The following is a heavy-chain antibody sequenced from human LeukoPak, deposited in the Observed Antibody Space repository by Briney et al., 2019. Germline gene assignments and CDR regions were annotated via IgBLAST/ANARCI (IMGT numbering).Heavy chain of an antibody. CDR3: ARGTYYSDC. V-gene: IGHV3-48*02. CDR2: ISSVITTV. Sequence: GGSLRLSCAASGFTFSTYGMNWVRQAPGKGLEWVSYISSVITTVYYADSVKGRFTISRDNARNSLYLQMNSLREEDTAVYYCARGTYYSDCWGQGTLVTVSS. J-gene: IGHJ4*02. CDR1: GFTFSTYG.